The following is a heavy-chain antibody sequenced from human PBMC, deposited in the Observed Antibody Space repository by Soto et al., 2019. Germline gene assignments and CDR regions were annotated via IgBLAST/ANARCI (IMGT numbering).Heavy chain of an antibody. V-gene: IGHV2-5*02. J-gene: IGHJ4*02. CDR2: TYWDDDE. D-gene: IGHD5-12*01. Sequence: SGPTLVNPTQTLTLTCTFSGFSLSTSGVAVGWIRQPPGKALEWLALTYWDDDERYSPSLKSRLTITKDSSKNQVILTMINMDPVDTATYYCAHNRPVGGYWSYFDYWGQGILVTVSS. CDR1: GFSLSTSGVA. CDR3: AHNRPVGGYWSYFDY.